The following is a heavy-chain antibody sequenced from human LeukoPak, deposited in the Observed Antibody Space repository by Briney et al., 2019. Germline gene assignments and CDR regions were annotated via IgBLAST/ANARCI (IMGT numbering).Heavy chain of an antibody. CDR3: AGGGSYYYGSGSYPFDY. CDR2: ISSSSGYI. V-gene: IGHV3-21*01. D-gene: IGHD3-10*01. Sequence: GGSLRLSCAASGFTFSSYAMSWVRQAPGKGLEWVSSISSSSGYIYYADSVKGRFTISRDNAKNSLYLQMNSLRAEDTAVYYCAGGGSYYYGSGSYPFDYWGQGTLVTVSS. CDR1: GFTFSSYA. J-gene: IGHJ4*02.